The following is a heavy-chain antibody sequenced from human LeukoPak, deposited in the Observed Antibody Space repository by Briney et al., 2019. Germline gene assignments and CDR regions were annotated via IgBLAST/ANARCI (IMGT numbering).Heavy chain of an antibody. CDR2: IYPGDSDT. CDR1: GSPFTSYW. D-gene: IGHD4-23*01. J-gene: IGHJ4*02. V-gene: IGHV5-51*01. Sequence: GESLEISCKGSGSPFTSYWIGWVRQMPGKGLEWMGIIYPGDSDTRYSPSFQGQVTISADKSISTAYLQWSSLKASDTAMYYCARLAPDYGGNSYFDYWGQGTLVTVSS. CDR3: ARLAPDYGGNSYFDY.